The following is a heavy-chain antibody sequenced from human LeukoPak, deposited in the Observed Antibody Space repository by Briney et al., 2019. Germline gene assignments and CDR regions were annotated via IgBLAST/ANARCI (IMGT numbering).Heavy chain of an antibody. V-gene: IGHV1-18*01. J-gene: IGHJ4*02. D-gene: IGHD4-17*01. CDR2: IYSYNVNT. CDR1: GYTFTSYG. CDR3: ARLKNYGDYGY. Sequence: ASVKVSCKASGYTFTSYGISWVRQAPGQGLEWMGWIYSYNVNTNYAQRFQGRVTMTTDTSTSIAYMELRSLTSDDTAVYYCARLKNYGDYGYWGQGTLVTVSS.